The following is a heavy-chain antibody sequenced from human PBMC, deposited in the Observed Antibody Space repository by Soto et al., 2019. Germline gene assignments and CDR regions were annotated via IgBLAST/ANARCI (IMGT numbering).Heavy chain of an antibody. J-gene: IGHJ4*02. Sequence: EMQLVESGGGLVQPGGSLRLSCAASGFTFSSYWMNWVRQGPGKGLVWVSRINSDGSDTSYADSVKGRFTISRDNAKNTLYLQMNSLRAEDTAVYYCARLDSSSWAFDCWGQGTLVTVSS. V-gene: IGHV3-74*01. CDR2: INSDGSDT. CDR3: ARLDSSSWAFDC. CDR1: GFTFSSYW. D-gene: IGHD6-13*01.